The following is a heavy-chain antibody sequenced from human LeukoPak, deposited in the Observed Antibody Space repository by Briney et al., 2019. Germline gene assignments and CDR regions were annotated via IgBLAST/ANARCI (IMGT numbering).Heavy chain of an antibody. D-gene: IGHD4-17*01. CDR1: GYTFTSYG. J-gene: IGHJ3*02. Sequence: ASVKVSCKASGYTFTSYGISWVRQAPGQGLEWMGWISAYNGNTNYAQKLQGRVTMTTDTSTSTAYMELRSLRSDDTAVYYWARDRPHPLREDAFDIWGQGLMVTGSS. V-gene: IGHV1-18*04. CDR2: ISAYNGNT. CDR3: ARDRPHPLREDAFDI.